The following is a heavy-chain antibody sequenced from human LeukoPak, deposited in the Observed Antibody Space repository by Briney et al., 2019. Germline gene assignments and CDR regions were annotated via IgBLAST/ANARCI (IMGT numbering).Heavy chain of an antibody. J-gene: IGHJ6*03. CDR1: GFTFDDYA. CDR2: ISWNSGSI. Sequence: TGRSLRLSCAASGFTFDDYAMHWVRQAPGKGLEWVSGISWNSGSIGYADSVKGRFTISRDNAKNSLYLQMNSLRAEDTAVYYCAKCILTGYYKGYMDVWGKGTTVTISS. D-gene: IGHD3-9*01. V-gene: IGHV3-9*01. CDR3: AKCILTGYYKGYMDV.